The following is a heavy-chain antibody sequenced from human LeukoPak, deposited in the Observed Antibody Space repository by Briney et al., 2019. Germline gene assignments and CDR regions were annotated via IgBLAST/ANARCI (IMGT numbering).Heavy chain of an antibody. J-gene: IGHJ4*02. CDR1: GFTFSSYA. D-gene: IGHD2-2*01. CDR2: ISGNGVST. V-gene: IGHV3-64*01. Sequence: GGSLRLSCAASGFTFSSYAMYWVRRTPGKGLEYVSVISGNGVSTHYATSVKGRFSISRDNPKNTLYLQMGSLRAEDMAVYYCARDASDIVVVPAAVGPFDLWGQGTLVTVSS. CDR3: ARDASDIVVVPAAVGPFDL.